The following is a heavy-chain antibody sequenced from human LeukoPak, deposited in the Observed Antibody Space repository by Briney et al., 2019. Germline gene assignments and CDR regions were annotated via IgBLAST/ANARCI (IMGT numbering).Heavy chain of an antibody. D-gene: IGHD3-9*01. CDR2: ISSSSSTI. V-gene: IGHV3-48*04. Sequence: GGSLRLSCAASGFTFSSYWMSWVRQAPGKGLEWVSYISSSSSTIYYADSVKGRFTISRDNAKNSLYLQMNSLRAEDTAVYYCARLGELRYFDSPHAFDIWGQGTMVTVSS. CDR3: ARLGELRYFDSPHAFDI. J-gene: IGHJ3*02. CDR1: GFTFSSYW.